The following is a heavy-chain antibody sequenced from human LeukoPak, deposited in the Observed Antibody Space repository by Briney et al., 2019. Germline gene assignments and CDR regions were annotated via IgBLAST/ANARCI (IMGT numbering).Heavy chain of an antibody. D-gene: IGHD6-19*01. CDR3: ARTGPIAVAGRRGETEYFQH. CDR1: GGTFSSYA. Sequence: SVKVSCKASGGTFSSYAISWVRQAPGQGLEWMGGIIPIFGTANYAQKFQGRVTTTADKSTSTAYMELSSLRSEDTAVYYCARTGPIAVAGRRGETEYFQHWGQGTLVTVSS. V-gene: IGHV1-69*06. J-gene: IGHJ1*01. CDR2: IIPIFGTA.